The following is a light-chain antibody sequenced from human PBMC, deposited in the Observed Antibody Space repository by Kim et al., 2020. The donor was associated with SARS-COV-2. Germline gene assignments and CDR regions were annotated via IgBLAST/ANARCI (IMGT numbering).Light chain of an antibody. J-gene: IGLJ2*01. CDR2: KDS. V-gene: IGLV3-27*01. CDR3: YAAADNDVV. Sequence: SMTTRRTDRTTWAGKGLAKKYARVVQQKPGQAPEMVIYKDSERPSGIPKQFSGSSSGTTVTLTISGAQVGDEANYYCYAAADNDVVFGGGTQLTVL. CDR1: GLAKKY.